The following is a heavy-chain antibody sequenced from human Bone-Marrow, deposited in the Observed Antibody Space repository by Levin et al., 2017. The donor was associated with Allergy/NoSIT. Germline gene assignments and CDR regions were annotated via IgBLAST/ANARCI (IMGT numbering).Heavy chain of an antibody. Sequence: LSLTCAASRFSFSNYVMNWVRQAPGKGLEWVSGISGYGTNAYYADSVKGRFAISRDNGKNIVYLEMNSLRAEDTAVYYCVKGGYCRSTSCYVVNYYGMDVWGQGTTVTVSS. D-gene: IGHD2-2*01. CDR1: RFSFSNYV. J-gene: IGHJ6*02. CDR3: VKGGYCRSTSCYVVNYYGMDV. CDR2: ISGYGTNA. V-gene: IGHV3-23*01.